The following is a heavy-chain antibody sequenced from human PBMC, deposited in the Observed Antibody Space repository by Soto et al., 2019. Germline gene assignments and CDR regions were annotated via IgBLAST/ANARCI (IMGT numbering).Heavy chain of an antibody. CDR1: YGSISSSSYD. CDR3: ARHIDYGDFLDY. J-gene: IGHJ4*02. V-gene: IGHV4-39*01. CDR2: IYYSVST. Sequence: ASETLSLTCALSYGSISSSSYDLGCLIQPPGKGLEWIGSIYYSVSTYYNPSLKSRVTISVDTSKNQFSLKLSSVTAADTAVYYCARHIDYGDFLDYWGQGTLVTVSS. D-gene: IGHD4-17*01.